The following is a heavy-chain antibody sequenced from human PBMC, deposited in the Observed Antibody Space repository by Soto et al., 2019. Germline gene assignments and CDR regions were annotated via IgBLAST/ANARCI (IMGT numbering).Heavy chain of an antibody. CDR3: TRHWLATREFDY. CDR2: ISSSSGHI. V-gene: IGHV3-21*01. J-gene: IGHJ4*02. D-gene: IGHD1-26*01. CDR1: GFTFSSYS. Sequence: GGSMRLSCAASGFTFSSYSMNWVRQAPGKGLEWVSSISSSSGHIYYADSLKGRFTISRDNAKNSLYLQMNSLRAEDTAVYYCTRHWLATREFDYWGQGTLVTVSS.